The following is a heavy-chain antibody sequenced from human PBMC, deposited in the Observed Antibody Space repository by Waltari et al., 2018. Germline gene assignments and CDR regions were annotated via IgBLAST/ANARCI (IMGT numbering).Heavy chain of an antibody. CDR2: MYTSGTT. J-gene: IGHJ6*02. Sequence: QVQLQESGPGLVKPSQTLSLTCTVSGNYMSSGNYYWGWVRQPAGKGLEWIGRMYTSGTTNRNPSLKSRVTISIDASKKEFSLKLTSVTAADTAVYYCARGSADYDYALDVWGQGITVTVSS. CDR3: ARGSADYDYALDV. V-gene: IGHV4-61*02. CDR1: GNYMSSGNYY.